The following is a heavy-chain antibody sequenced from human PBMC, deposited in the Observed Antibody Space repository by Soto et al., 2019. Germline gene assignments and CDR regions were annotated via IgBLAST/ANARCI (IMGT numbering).Heavy chain of an antibody. CDR2: INHSGST. CDR1: GGSFSGYY. D-gene: IGHD1-1*01. Sequence: NPSETLSLTCAVYGGSFSGYYWSWIRQPPGKGLEWIGEINHSGSTNYNPSLKSRVTISVDTSKNQFSLKLSSVTAADTAVYYCARGEREDAFDIWGQGTMVTVSS. V-gene: IGHV4-34*01. J-gene: IGHJ3*02. CDR3: ARGEREDAFDI.